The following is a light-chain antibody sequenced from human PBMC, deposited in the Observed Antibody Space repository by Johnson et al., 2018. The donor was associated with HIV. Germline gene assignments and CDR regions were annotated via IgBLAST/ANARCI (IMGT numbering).Light chain of an antibody. Sequence: QSVLTQPPSVSAAPGQKVTISCSGSSSNIGNNYVSWYQQLPGTAPKLLIYENNKRPSGIPDRFSGSKSGTSATLGITGLQTGDEAHYYCGTWDSSLSAGGFVFGTGTKVTVL. V-gene: IGLV1-51*02. CDR3: GTWDSSLSAGGFV. CDR2: ENN. CDR1: SSNIGNNY. J-gene: IGLJ1*01.